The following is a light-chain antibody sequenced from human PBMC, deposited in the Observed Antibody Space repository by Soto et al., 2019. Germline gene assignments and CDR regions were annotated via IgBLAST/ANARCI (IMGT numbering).Light chain of an antibody. CDR1: SSDVGGYDY. CDR3: CSYGGYFWV. Sequence: QSVLTQPRSVSGSPGQSVTISCTGTSSDVGGYDYVSWFQHHPGKVPKLMIYDVTKRPSGVPDRFSASKSGNTASLTISGLQTEDEADYYCCSYGGYFWVFGGGTKLTDL. J-gene: IGLJ3*02. V-gene: IGLV2-11*01. CDR2: DVT.